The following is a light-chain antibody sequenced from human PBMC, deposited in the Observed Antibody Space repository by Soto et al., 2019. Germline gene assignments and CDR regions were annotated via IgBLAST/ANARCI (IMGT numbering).Light chain of an antibody. CDR3: VLYMGSGISV. CDR1: SGSVSTSYY. J-gene: IGLJ3*02. V-gene: IGLV8-61*01. CDR2: STN. Sequence: QTVVTQEQSFSVSPGGTVTLTCGFSSGSVSTSYYPSWYQQTPGQAPRTLIYSTNTRSSGVPDRFSGSILGNKAALTITGAQADDESDYYCVLYMGSGISVFGRGTKLTVL.